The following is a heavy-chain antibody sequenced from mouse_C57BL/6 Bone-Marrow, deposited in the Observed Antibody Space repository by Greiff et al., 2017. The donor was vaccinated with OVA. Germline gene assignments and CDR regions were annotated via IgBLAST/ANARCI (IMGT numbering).Heavy chain of an antibody. CDR3: ARAPVGWLLRGFDY. CDR2: ISDGGSYT. J-gene: IGHJ2*01. V-gene: IGHV5-4*01. D-gene: IGHD2-3*01. CDR1: GFTFSSYA. Sequence: EVQRVESGGGLVKPGGSLKLSCAASGFTFSSYAMSWVRQTPEKRLEWVATISDGGSYTYYPDNVKGRFTISRDNAKNNLYLQMSHLKSEDTAMYYCARAPVGWLLRGFDYWGQGTTLTVSS.